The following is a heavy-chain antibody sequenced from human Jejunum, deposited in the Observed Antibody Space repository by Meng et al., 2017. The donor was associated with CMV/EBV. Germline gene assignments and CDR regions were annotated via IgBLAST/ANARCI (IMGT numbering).Heavy chain of an antibody. Sequence: CAASGFTFVHYGMSWVRQAPGKGLEYVSAITWNGGSTDYADSVKGRFTISRGNAKNSLYLQMNSLRAEDTALYYCARDIVDNEDGVWGQGTTVTVSS. CDR1: GFTFVHYG. CDR2: ITWNGGST. V-gene: IGHV3-20*04. J-gene: IGHJ6*02. CDR3: ARDIVDNEDGV. D-gene: IGHD5-12*01.